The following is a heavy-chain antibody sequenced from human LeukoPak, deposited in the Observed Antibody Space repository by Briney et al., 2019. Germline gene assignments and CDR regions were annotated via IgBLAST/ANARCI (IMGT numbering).Heavy chain of an antibody. Sequence: WGSLRLSCAASGFTFSSYEMNWVRQAPGKGLEWVSGISGSGVYTYYADSVKGRFTISRDNSKNTLYLVMNSLRVDDTAVYYCAQAVDLATISVDIWGQGTMVTVSS. J-gene: IGHJ3*02. CDR2: ISGSGVYT. D-gene: IGHD5-24*01. CDR1: GFTFSSYE. V-gene: IGHV3-23*01. CDR3: AQAVDLATISVDI.